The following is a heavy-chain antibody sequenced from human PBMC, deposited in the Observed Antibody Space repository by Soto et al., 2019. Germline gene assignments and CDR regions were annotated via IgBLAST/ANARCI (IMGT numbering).Heavy chain of an antibody. CDR1: GYTFTHYY. Sequence: GSSVKVSCKTSGYTFTHYYMHWVRLAPGQGLEWMGVINPGGGYTTYAQKFQGRVTMTRDTSTSPAYMELRSLGSDDTAVYYCARTPPTVTSWGDYYYYGMDVWGQGTTVTVSS. J-gene: IGHJ6*02. CDR3: ARTPPTVTSWGDYYYYGMDV. V-gene: IGHV1-46*01. CDR2: INPGGGYT. D-gene: IGHD4-17*01.